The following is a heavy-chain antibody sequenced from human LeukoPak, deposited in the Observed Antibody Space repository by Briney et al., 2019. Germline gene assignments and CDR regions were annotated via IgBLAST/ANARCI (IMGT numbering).Heavy chain of an antibody. CDR2: IKGDGSDK. V-gene: IGHV3-7*01. CDR3: ARDVNGALDY. CDR1: GFTLSPYW. Sequence: GGSLRLSCAASGFTLSPYWMAWVRQASGKGPEWVANIKGDGSDKGYVDSVKGRFAISRDNARNSLYLQMNSLRAEDTGVYYCARDVNGALDYWGQGTLVTVSS. J-gene: IGHJ4*02. D-gene: IGHD2-8*01.